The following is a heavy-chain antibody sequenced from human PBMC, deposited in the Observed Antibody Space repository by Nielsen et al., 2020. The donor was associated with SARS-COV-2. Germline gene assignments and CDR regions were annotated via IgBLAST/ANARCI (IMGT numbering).Heavy chain of an antibody. CDR3: ARRDSSSWGMNYYYYGMDV. D-gene: IGHD6-13*01. Sequence: ASVKVSCKASGYTFTSYAMNWVRQAPGQGLEWMGWINTNTGNPTYAQGFTGRFVFSLDTSVSTAYLQISSLKAEDTAVYYCARRDSSSWGMNYYYYGMDVWGQGTTVTVSS. CDR2: INTNTGNP. J-gene: IGHJ6*02. CDR1: GYTFTSYA. V-gene: IGHV7-4-1*02.